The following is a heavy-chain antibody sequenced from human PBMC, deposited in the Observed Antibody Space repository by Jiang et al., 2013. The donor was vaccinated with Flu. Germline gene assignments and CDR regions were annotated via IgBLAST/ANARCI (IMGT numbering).Heavy chain of an antibody. V-gene: IGHV4-59*11. D-gene: IGHD6-19*01. CDR3: ARGFWSSGWPSGWFDP. J-gene: IGHJ5*02. Sequence: TCNVSGGSISPHYWSWIRQPPGKGLEWIGYIFYTGITNYNPSLTSRVTISVDTSKNQFSLKLTSVTAADTAVYYCARGFWSSGWPSGWFDPWGQGTLVTVSS. CDR1: GGSISPHY. CDR2: IFYTGIT.